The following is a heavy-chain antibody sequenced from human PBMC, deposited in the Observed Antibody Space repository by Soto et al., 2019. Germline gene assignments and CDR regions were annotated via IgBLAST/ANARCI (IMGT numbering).Heavy chain of an antibody. CDR3: ARESAIVGATHFDY. CDR2: ISYDGSNK. Sequence: GGSLRLSCAASGSTFSSYAMHWVRQAPGKGLEWVAVISYDGSNKYYADSVKGRFTISRDNSKNTLYLQMNSLRAEDTAVYYCARESAIVGATHFDYWGQGTLVTVSS. CDR1: GSTFSSYA. D-gene: IGHD1-26*01. J-gene: IGHJ4*02. V-gene: IGHV3-30*04.